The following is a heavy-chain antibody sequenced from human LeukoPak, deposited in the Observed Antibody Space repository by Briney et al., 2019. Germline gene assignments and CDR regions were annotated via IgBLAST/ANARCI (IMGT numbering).Heavy chain of an antibody. V-gene: IGHV4-4*02. Sequence: PSGTLSLTCAVPGGSISSSNWWSWVRQPPGKGLEWIGEIYHSGSTNYNPSLKSRVTISVDKSKNQFSLKLSSVTAADTAVYYCARGTRGRFWSGLDYWGQGTLVTVSS. D-gene: IGHD3-3*01. CDR1: GGSISSSNW. J-gene: IGHJ4*02. CDR3: ARGTRGRFWSGLDY. CDR2: IYHSGST.